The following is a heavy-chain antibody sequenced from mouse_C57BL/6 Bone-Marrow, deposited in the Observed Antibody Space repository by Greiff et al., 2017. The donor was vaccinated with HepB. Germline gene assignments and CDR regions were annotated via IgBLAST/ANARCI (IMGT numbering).Heavy chain of an antibody. D-gene: IGHD1-1*01. V-gene: IGHV1-64*01. Sequence: QVQLQQPGAELLKPGASVKLSCKASGYTFTSYWMHWVKQRPGQGLEWIGMIHPNSGSTNYNEKFKSKATLTVDKSSSTAYMQRSSLTSEDSAVYYCARVPAVVARNFDYWGQGTTLTVSS. J-gene: IGHJ2*01. CDR2: IHPNSGST. CDR3: ARVPAVVARNFDY. CDR1: GYTFTSYW.